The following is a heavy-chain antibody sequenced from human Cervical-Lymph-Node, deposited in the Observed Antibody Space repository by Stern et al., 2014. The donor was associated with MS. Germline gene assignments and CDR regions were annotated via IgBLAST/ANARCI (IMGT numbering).Heavy chain of an antibody. V-gene: IGHV1-2*02. D-gene: IGHD2-15*01. Sequence: VQLVQSGAEVKKPGASVKVSCKASGYTFSDYYIHWGRQAPGQGLEWMGWINPNSGGTKLAQTFQGRGTLTRDPSISTGYMELTSLRSDDTAMYYCARSRGLYCSGGSCYISAPRYWGQGTLVSVSS. CDR1: GYTFSDYY. CDR2: INPNSGGT. J-gene: IGHJ4*02. CDR3: ARSRGLYCSGGSCYISAPRY.